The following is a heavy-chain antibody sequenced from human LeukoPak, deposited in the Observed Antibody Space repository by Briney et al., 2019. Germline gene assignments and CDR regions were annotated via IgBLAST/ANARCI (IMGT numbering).Heavy chain of an antibody. CDR3: ARVPTTVTAYFDY. V-gene: IGHV3-23*01. Sequence: GGSLRLSCAASGFIFNNYAMDWVRQAPGKGLEWVSGISGSGDSTFYADSVKGRFTISRDNSKNTLALQMNSLRAEDTAVYYCARVPTTVTAYFDYWGQGTLVTVSS. CDR1: GFIFNNYA. D-gene: IGHD4-17*01. J-gene: IGHJ4*02. CDR2: ISGSGDST.